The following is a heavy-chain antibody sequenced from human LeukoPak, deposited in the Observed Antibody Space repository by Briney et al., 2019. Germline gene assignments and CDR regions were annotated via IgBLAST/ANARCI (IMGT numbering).Heavy chain of an antibody. D-gene: IGHD6-19*01. CDR3: ARLISSGWYRSYGMDV. J-gene: IGHJ6*02. CDR1: GFIFSNYA. Sequence: GGSLRLSCAASGFIFSNYAMAWARLTPGKGLEWVSAISGSGGTTYYTDSVKGRFTISRDSSTSTLYLQLSSLRAEDTAVYYCARLISSGWYRSYGMDVWGQGTTVTVSS. CDR2: ISGSGGTT. V-gene: IGHV3-23*01.